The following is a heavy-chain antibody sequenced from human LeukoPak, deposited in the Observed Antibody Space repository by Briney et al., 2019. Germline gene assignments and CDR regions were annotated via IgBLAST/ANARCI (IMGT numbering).Heavy chain of an antibody. CDR3: ARDSFEDIAAAGTVSYYYYYMDV. V-gene: IGHV3-74*01. CDR2: INSDGSST. D-gene: IGHD6-13*01. Sequence: PGGSLRLSCAASGFTFSSYWMHWVRQAPGKGLVWVSRINSDGSSTSYADSVKGRFTISRDNAKNTLYLQMNSLRAEDTAVYYCARDSFEDIAAAGTVSYYYYYMDVWGKGTTVTISS. CDR1: GFTFSSYW. J-gene: IGHJ6*03.